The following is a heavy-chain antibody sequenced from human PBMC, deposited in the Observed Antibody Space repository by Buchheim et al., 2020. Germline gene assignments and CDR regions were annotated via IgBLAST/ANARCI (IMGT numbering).Heavy chain of an antibody. Sequence: QVVLAESGGGVVQPGRSLRLSCAASGFLFRNSGMHWVRQAPGKGLEWVAFISFDGSDKYYADSVKGRFTVARDNSKNKCYLMATTLRAEDTALYYCARVAVILGNNNIDHWGQGTL. V-gene: IGHV3-30*03. D-gene: IGHD3/OR15-3a*01. CDR1: GFLFRNSG. J-gene: IGHJ4*02. CDR2: ISFDGSDK. CDR3: ARVAVILGNNNIDH.